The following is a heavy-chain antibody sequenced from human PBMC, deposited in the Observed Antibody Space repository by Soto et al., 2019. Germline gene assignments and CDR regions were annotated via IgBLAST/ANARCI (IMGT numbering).Heavy chain of an antibody. CDR2: ISYDGSTK. CDR1: GFTFRSSA. D-gene: IGHD3-9*01. Sequence: LRGSLRLSCAASGFTFRSSAMHWVRQAPGKGLEWVAVISYDGSTKYYADSVKGRFTISRDNSKNTLYLQMNSLRAEDTAVYYCARDRGNSGLRYFDWLLPPYYYYGMDVWAQGTTVTVSS. CDR3: ARDRGNSGLRYFDWLLPPYYYYGMDV. J-gene: IGHJ6*02. V-gene: IGHV3-30-3*01.